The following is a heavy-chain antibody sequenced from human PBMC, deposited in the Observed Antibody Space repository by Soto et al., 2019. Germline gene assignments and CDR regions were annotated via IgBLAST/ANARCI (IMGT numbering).Heavy chain of an antibody. V-gene: IGHV1-3*01. D-gene: IGHD5-18*01. J-gene: IGHJ6*02. CDR1: GYTFTSYA. CDR2: INAGNGNT. CDR3: AREQGGYGFYYYGMDV. Sequence: ASVKVSCKASGYTFTSYAMHWVRQAPGQRLEWMGWINAGNGNTKYSQKFQGRVAITRDTSASTAYMELSSLRSEDTAVYYCAREQGGYGFYYYGMDVWGQGTTVTVSS.